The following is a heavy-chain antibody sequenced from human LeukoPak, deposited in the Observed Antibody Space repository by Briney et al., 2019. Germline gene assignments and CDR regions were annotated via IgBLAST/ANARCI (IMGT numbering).Heavy chain of an antibody. V-gene: IGHV3-21*06. CDR1: GLTFSTSG. CDR3: ATETNGRHYDY. D-gene: IGHD1-14*01. J-gene: IGHJ4*02. CDR2: IGPTGSDR. Sequence: EGSLRLSCTAFGLTFSTSGFNWVRQAPGKGLEWVASIGPTGSDRYHADSIKGRFTISRDNANNFLYLQMNSLRAEDTAVYYCATETNGRHYDYWGQGTLLTVSS.